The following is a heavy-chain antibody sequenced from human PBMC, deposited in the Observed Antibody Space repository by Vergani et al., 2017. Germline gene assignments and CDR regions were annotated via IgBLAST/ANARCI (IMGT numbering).Heavy chain of an antibody. CDR2: ISGSGGST. CDR1: GFTFSSYA. D-gene: IGHD4-11*01. V-gene: IGHV3-23*01. J-gene: IGHJ4*02. CDR3: ARSRAYSNYFDY. Sequence: EVQLLESGGGLVQPGGSLRLSCAASGFTFSSYAMSWVRQAPGKGLEWVSAISGSGGSTYYADSVKGRFTISRDNSKNTLYLQMNSLRAEDTAVYYCARSRAYSNYFDYWGQGTLVTVSS.